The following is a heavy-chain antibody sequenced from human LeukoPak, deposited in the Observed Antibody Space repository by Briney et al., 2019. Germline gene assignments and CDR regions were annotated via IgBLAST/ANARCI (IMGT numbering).Heavy chain of an antibody. CDR1: GGSISSGDYY. D-gene: IGHD3-22*01. CDR2: MYYSGST. V-gene: IGHV4-30-4*01. J-gene: IGHJ5*02. CDR3: ARPYYYDSRIDP. Sequence: SQTLSLTCTVSGGSISSGDYYWSWIRQPPGKGLEWIAYMYYSGSTYYNPSLKSRVTMSADTSKNQLSLKLSSVTAADTAVYYCARPYYYDSRIDPWGQGILITVSS.